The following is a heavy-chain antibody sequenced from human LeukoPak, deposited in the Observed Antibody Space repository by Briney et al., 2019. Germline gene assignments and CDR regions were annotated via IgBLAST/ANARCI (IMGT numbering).Heavy chain of an antibody. Sequence: PSETLSLTCTVSGGSISSYYWTWIRQPPGKGLEWIGYIYYTGATSYNPSLKSRVTISVDTSKKQFSLKLTSVTAADTAVYYCARGNYDFWSGYYGQFPFDYWGQGTLVTVSS. J-gene: IGHJ4*02. CDR1: GGSISSYY. CDR2: IYYTGAT. CDR3: ARGNYDFWSGYYGQFPFDY. V-gene: IGHV4-59*08. D-gene: IGHD3-3*01.